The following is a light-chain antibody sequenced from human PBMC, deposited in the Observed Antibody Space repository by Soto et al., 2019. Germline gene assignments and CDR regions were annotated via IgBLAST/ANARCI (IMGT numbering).Light chain of an antibody. CDR2: GNS. Sequence: QSVLTQPPSVSGAPGQRVTISCTGSSSNIGAGYDVHWYQQVPGTAPKRLIYGNSNRPSGVPDRFSGSKSGTSASLAITGLQAEDEADYYCQSYDSSLSVVFGGGTKLTVL. CDR3: QSYDSSLSVV. J-gene: IGLJ2*01. CDR1: SSNIGAGYD. V-gene: IGLV1-40*01.